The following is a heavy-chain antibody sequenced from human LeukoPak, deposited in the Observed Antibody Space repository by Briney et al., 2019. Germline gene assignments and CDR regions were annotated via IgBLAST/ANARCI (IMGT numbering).Heavy chain of an antibody. CDR1: GFTFSSYG. D-gene: IGHD1-26*01. CDR3: AKRGAEVGTTVAPGDY. J-gene: IGHJ4*02. CDR2: IRYDGSNK. V-gene: IGHV3-30*02. Sequence: GGSLRLSCAASGFTFSSYGMHWVRQAPGKGLEWVAFIRYDGSNKYYADSVEGRFTISRDNSKNTLYLQMNSLRAEDTAVYYCAKRGAEVGTTVAPGDYWGQGTLLTVSS.